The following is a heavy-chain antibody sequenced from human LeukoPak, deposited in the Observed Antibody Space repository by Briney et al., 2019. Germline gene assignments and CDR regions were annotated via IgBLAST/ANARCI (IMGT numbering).Heavy chain of an antibody. J-gene: IGHJ5*02. D-gene: IGHD3-10*01. Sequence: GGSLRLSCAASGFTSSNYAMSWVRQAPGEGLEWVAAISGSGSNTFYADSVKGRFTISRDNSKNTLYLQMNSLRAEDTAVYYCARAMVRLPLWFDPWGQGTLVTVSS. V-gene: IGHV3-23*01. CDR1: GFTSSNYA. CDR3: ARAMVRLPLWFDP. CDR2: ISGSGSNT.